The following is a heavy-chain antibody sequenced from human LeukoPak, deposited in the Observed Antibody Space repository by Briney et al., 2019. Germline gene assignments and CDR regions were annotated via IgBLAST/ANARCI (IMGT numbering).Heavy chain of an antibody. D-gene: IGHD1-1*01. CDR2: ISYDGSNK. Sequence: PGGSLRLSCAASGFTFSSYAMHWVRQAPGKGLEWVAVISYDGSNKYYADSVKGRFTISRDNSKNTLYLQMNSLRAEDTAVYYCARQGDVDFSMEHAFDVWGQGTMVTVSS. CDR1: GFTFSSYA. V-gene: IGHV3-30*04. J-gene: IGHJ3*01. CDR3: ARQGDVDFSMEHAFDV.